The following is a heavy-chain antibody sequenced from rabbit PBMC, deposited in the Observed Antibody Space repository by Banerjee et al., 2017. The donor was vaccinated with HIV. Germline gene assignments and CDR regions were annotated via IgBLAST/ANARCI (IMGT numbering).Heavy chain of an antibody. CDR3: ARGGYAGTDGSGGVSHFTL. V-gene: IGHV1S45*01. CDR2: IYAGSRGTT. D-gene: IGHD4-2*01. CDR1: GFDLSSSYW. Sequence: QEQLEESGGDLVKPEGSLTLTCTASGFDLSSSYWISWVRQTPGKGLEWIGIIYAGSRGTTYYASWAKDRFTISTTSSTTVTLQMNSLTDADTATYFCARGGYAGTDGSGGVSHFTLWGPGTLVTV. J-gene: IGHJ4*01.